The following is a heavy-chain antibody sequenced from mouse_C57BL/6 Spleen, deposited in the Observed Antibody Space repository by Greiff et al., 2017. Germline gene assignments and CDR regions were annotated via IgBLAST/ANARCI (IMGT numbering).Heavy chain of an antibody. CDR2: IDPEDGET. CDR3: ARDGNYRYYAMDY. D-gene: IGHD2-1*01. J-gene: IGHJ4*01. CDR1: GFNIKDYY. Sequence: VHVKQSGAELVKPGASVKLSCTASGFNIKDYYMHWVKQRTEQGLEWIGRIDPEDGETKYAPKFQGKATITADTSSNTAYLQRSSLTSEVTAVYYCARDGNYRYYAMDYWGQGTSVTVSS. V-gene: IGHV14-2*01.